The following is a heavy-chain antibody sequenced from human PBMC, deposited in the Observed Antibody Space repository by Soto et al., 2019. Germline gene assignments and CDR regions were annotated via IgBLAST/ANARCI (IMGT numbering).Heavy chain of an antibody. CDR2: ISQTGAT. V-gene: IGHV4-30-2*01. D-gene: IGHD3-10*01. J-gene: IGHJ5*02. CDR3: ARAVSPYFGTWFDP. Sequence: SETLSLTCAVSGGSITSGNSYSWAWIRQPPGRGLEWIGSISQTGATSYNPSLKSRVSVSLDKSKNQFSLRLSSVTAADMAVYYCARAVSPYFGTWFDPWGQVTLVTVSS. CDR1: GGSITSGNSYS.